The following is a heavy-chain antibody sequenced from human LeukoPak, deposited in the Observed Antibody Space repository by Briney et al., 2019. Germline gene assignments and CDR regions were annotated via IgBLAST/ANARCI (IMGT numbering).Heavy chain of an antibody. J-gene: IGHJ4*02. CDR3: ARVDSGWLYYFDY. V-gene: IGHV1-3*01. CDR2: INAGNGNT. Sequence: GASVKVSCKASGYTFTSYAMHWVRLAPGQRLEWMGWINAGNGNTKYSQKFQGRVTITRDTSASTAYMELSSLRSEDTAVYYCARVDSGWLYYFDYWGQGTLVTVSS. D-gene: IGHD6-19*01. CDR1: GYTFTSYA.